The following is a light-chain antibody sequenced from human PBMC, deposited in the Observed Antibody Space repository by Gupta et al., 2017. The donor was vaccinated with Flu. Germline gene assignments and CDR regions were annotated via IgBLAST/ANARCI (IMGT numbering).Light chain of an antibody. J-gene: IGLJ3*02. CDR2: DDR. V-gene: IGLV3-21*02. CDR1: NNGRKS. CDR3: QVWDSSSHHVV. Sequence: SYALTQPPSVSVAPGQTARRTCGGYNNGRKSVHWYQRKPGQAPVLVVYDDRYRPSGTPDRFSGSDSGNTATLTISRVEAGDEADYYCQVWDSSSHHVVFGGGTKVTVL.